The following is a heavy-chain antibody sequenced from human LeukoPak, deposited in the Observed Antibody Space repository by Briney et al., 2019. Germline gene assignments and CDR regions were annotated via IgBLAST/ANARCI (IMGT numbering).Heavy chain of an antibody. Sequence: GRSLRLSCAASGFTFSSYAMHWVRQAPGKGLEWVAVISYDGSNKYYADSVKGRFTISRDNSKNTLYLQMNSLRAEDTAVYYCASGITIFGVVRLTPFQHWGQGTLVTVSS. D-gene: IGHD3-3*01. CDR1: GFTFSSYA. CDR2: ISYDGSNK. V-gene: IGHV3-30-3*01. CDR3: ASGITIFGVVRLTPFQH. J-gene: IGHJ1*01.